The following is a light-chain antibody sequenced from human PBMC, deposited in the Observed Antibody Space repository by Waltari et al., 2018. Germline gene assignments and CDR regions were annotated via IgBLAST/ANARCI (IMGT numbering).Light chain of an antibody. CDR2: DAS. J-gene: IGKJ4*01. V-gene: IGKV3-11*01. Sequence: EIVLTQSPATLSLSPGERATLSCRASQSVSSYLAWYQQKPGQAPRLLIYDASNRATGIPARFIGSGSGTDFTLTISSLEPEDFAVYYCQQRSNWPLLTFGGGTKVEIK. CDR3: QQRSNWPLLT. CDR1: QSVSSY.